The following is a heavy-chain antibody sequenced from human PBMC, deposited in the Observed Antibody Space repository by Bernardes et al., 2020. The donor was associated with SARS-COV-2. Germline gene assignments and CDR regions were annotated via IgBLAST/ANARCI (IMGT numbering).Heavy chain of an antibody. V-gene: IGHV4-34*01. CDR2: INHSGST. D-gene: IGHD4-17*01. J-gene: IGHJ4*02. CDR1: GGSFRGSY. CDR3: ARGIAVTHFDY. Sequence: SETLSLTCAVYGGSFRGSYWSWIRQPPGPGLEWIGEINHSGSTNYNPSLKSRVTISVDTSKNQFSLKLSSVTAADTAVYYCARGIAVTHFDYWGQGTLVTGS.